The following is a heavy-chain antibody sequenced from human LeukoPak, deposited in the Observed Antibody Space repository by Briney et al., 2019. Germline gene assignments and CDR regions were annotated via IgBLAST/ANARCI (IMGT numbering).Heavy chain of an antibody. V-gene: IGHV3-21*01. J-gene: IGHJ4*02. CDR2: ISSSSVYI. Sequence: GGSLRLSCAASGFTFNTYTMNWVRQAPGKGLEWVSSISSSSVYIYYADSVKGRFTISRDNAKNSLYLQMNSLRAEDTAVYYCARDRRVQLWSPAGFHYWGQGTLVTVSS. D-gene: IGHD5-18*01. CDR1: GFTFNTYT. CDR3: ARDRRVQLWSPAGFHY.